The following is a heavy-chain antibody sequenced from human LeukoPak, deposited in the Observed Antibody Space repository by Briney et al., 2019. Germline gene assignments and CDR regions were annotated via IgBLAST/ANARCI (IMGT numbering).Heavy chain of an antibody. J-gene: IGHJ5*02. CDR2: IYTSGST. V-gene: IGHV4-4*07. Sequence: KPSETLSLTCTVSGGSISSYYWSWIRQPAGKGLEWIGRIYTSGSTNYNPSLKSRVTMSVDTSKNQFSLKLSSVTAADTAVYYCARERTIVVVPAAIRPGINWFDPWGQGTLVTVSS. CDR1: GGSISSYY. D-gene: IGHD2-2*01. CDR3: ARERTIVVVPAAIRPGINWFDP.